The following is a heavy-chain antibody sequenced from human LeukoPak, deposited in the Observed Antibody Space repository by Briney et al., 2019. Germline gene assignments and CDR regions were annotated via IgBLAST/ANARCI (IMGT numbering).Heavy chain of an antibody. CDR1: GYTFTDYY. CDR2: INPNSGGT. J-gene: IGHJ4*02. D-gene: IGHD2-2*01. V-gene: IGHV1-2*02. Sequence: ASVKVSCKASGYTFTDYYIHWMRQAPGQGLEWMGWINPNSGGTNYAQKFQGRVTMTRDTSISTAYMELSRLRSDDTAVYYCARARYCSTTSCYPFDYWGQGTLVTVSS. CDR3: ARARYCSTTSCYPFDY.